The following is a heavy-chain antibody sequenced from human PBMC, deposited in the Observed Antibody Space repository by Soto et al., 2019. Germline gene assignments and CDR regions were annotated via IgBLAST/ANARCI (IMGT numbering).Heavy chain of an antibody. CDR3: AXYQGTCSRTNCYGAFDI. V-gene: IGHV4-34*01. CDR2: IKHSGSP. J-gene: IGHJ3*02. CDR1: GGSLSCYY. D-gene: IGHD2-2*01. Sequence: SETLSLTCAVYGGSLSCYYCSWIRQPPGKGLEWIGEIKHSGSPTYNPSLKSRVTISVDTSKNQFSLKLGSVTAADTAVYYCAXYQGTCSRTNCYGAFDIWGQGTMVTVSS.